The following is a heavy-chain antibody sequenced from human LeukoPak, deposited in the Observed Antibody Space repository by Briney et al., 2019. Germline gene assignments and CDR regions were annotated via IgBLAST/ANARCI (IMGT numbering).Heavy chain of an antibody. D-gene: IGHD2-2*01. CDR3: ARGVQGYCSTTSCLGYYFDF. V-gene: IGHV3-30-3*01. CDR2: VSYDGTNK. Sequence: GRSLRLSCAASGFTFNTYAMHWVRQAPGKGLEWVAVVSYDGTNKYYADSVKGRFTISRDDSKNTLYLQMNSLRAEDTAVYYCARGVQGYCSTTSCLGYYFDFWGQGTLVTVSS. CDR1: GFTFNTYA. J-gene: IGHJ4*02.